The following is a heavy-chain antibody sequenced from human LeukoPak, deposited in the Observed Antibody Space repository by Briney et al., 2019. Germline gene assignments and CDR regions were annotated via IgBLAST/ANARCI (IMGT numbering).Heavy chain of an antibody. CDR3: ARGRVSSSTWYSTYYYYFYMDV. D-gene: IGHD1-1*01. J-gene: IGHJ6*03. CDR1: GGSISGYY. V-gene: IGHV4-59*01. CDR2: VDHTGST. Sequence: PSETLSLTCNVSGGSISGYYWTWIRQPPGKGLEWIGYVDHTGSTNFNPSLNGRVSISRDTTKNLFSLRLRSVTAADTAVYFCARGRVSSSTWYSTYYYYFYMDVWGKGTTVTVSS.